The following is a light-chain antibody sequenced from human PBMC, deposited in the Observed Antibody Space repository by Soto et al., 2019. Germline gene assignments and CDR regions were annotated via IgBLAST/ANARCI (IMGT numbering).Light chain of an antibody. Sequence: QSALTQPASVSGSPGQSITISCPGTSSDVGGYNYFSWYQQHPGKSPKLMIYDISNRPSGFSNRFSGAKSGNTAFLTISELQGEDEADYYCSSYTSSSTVVFGGGTKVTVL. CDR1: SSDVGGYNY. J-gene: IGLJ2*01. CDR2: DIS. V-gene: IGLV2-14*01. CDR3: SSYTSSSTVV.